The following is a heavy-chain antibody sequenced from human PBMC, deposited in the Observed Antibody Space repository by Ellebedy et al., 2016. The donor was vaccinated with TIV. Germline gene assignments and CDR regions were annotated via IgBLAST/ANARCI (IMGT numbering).Heavy chain of an antibody. CDR2: INPNSGGT. V-gene: IGHV1-2*04. CDR3: ARGHSSSWYDNSNWFDP. CDR1: GYTFTGYY. J-gene: IGHJ5*02. Sequence: AASVKVSCKASGYTFTGYYMHWVRQAPGQGLEWMGWINPNSGGTNYAQKFQGWVTMTRDTSISTAYMELSRLRSDDTAVYYCARGHSSSWYDNSNWFDPWGQGTLVTVSS. D-gene: IGHD6-13*01.